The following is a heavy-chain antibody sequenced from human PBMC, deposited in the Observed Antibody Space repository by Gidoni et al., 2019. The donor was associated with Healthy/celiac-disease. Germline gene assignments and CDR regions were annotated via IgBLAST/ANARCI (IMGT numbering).Heavy chain of an antibody. V-gene: IGHV4-39*01. J-gene: IGHJ4*02. D-gene: IGHD6-19*01. CDR3: ARHGVDIAVARTLIDY. Sequence: QLQLQESGPGLVKPSETLSLTCTVSGASIRSSSYYWGWIRQPPGKGLEGIGSIYYSGSTYYNPSLKSRVTISVDTSKNQFSLKLSSVTAADTAVYYCARHGVDIAVARTLIDYWGQGTLVTVSS. CDR1: GASIRSSSYY. CDR2: IYYSGST.